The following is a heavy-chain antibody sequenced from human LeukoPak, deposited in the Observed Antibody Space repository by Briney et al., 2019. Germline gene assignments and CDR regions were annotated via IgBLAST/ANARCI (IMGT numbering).Heavy chain of an antibody. CDR2: ISAYNGKT. Sequence: GASVNVSCKASGYSFTSYGISWVRQAPGQGLEWMGWISAYNGKTNYAQKLRGRVTMTTDTSTSTAYVELRSLRSDDTAVYYCARDREVDSTGFYYPGWFDPWGQGTLVTVSS. CDR1: GYSFTSYG. D-gene: IGHD3-22*01. V-gene: IGHV1-18*01. J-gene: IGHJ5*02. CDR3: ARDREVDSTGFYYPGWFDP.